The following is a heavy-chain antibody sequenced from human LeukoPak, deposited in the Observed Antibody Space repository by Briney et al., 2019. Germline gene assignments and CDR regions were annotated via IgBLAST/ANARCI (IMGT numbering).Heavy chain of an antibody. V-gene: IGHV4-34*01. CDR1: GGSLSGAY. Sequence: PSETLSLTCAVYGGSLSGAYCTWIRQTPEKGLEWIGEINHSGRSNYNPSLEPRVTISLDKSQNHFSLKVTSVTAADSAVYYRARDPCSSVNCPLHYWGQGTQVTVSS. CDR2: INHSGRS. J-gene: IGHJ4*02. CDR3: ARDPCSSVNCPLHY. D-gene: IGHD6-19*01.